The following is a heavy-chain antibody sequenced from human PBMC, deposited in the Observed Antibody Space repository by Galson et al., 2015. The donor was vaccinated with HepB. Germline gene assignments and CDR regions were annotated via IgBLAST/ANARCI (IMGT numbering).Heavy chain of an antibody. V-gene: IGHV3-30*18. J-gene: IGHJ6*02. CDR1: GFTFSNYA. Sequence: SLRLSCAASGFTFSNYAMHWVRQAPGKGLEWVALISFAGNYNYYEDAVKGRFTISRDTSKKTLFLQMSSLRSEDTALYYCAKDFPVLKLLYFLDVWGQGTTVTVSS. CDR3: AKDFPVLKLLYFLDV. CDR2: ISFAGNYN. D-gene: IGHD2/OR15-2a*01.